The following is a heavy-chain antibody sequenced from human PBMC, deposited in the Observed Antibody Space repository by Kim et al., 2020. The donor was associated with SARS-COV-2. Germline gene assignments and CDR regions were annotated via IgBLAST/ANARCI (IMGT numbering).Heavy chain of an antibody. Sequence: SETLSLTCTVSGGSISSGGYYWSWIRQHPGKGLEWIGYIYYSGSTYYDPSLKSRVTISVDTSKNQFSLKLSSVTAADTAVYYCARAKAREYGSGSYGRDYYYGMDVWGQGTTVTVSS. CDR2: IYYSGST. CDR1: GGSISSGGYY. CDR3: ARAKAREYGSGSYGRDYYYGMDV. V-gene: IGHV4-31*03. D-gene: IGHD3-10*01. J-gene: IGHJ6*02.